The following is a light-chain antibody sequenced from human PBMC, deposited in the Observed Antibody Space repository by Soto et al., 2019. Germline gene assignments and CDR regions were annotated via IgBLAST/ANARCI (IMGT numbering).Light chain of an antibody. J-gene: IGLJ1*01. V-gene: IGLV2-14*03. CDR3: SSYTSSNSLV. CDR2: DVY. CDR1: SSDIGRYDY. Sequence: QSALTQPASVSGSPGQSITISCTGTSSDIGRYDYVSWYQQHPGKAPKFIIYDVYSRPSGVSNRFSGSKSGNTASLTISGLQPEGEADYFCSSYTSSNSLVFGPGTKVTV.